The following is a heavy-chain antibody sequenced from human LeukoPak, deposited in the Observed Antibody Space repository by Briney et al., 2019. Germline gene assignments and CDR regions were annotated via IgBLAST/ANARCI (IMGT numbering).Heavy chain of an antibody. J-gene: IGHJ3*02. CDR1: GYTFTNHD. V-gene: IGHV1-18*01. D-gene: IGHD5-12*01. CDR2: ISLYSGNT. CDR3: ARGSGYSGYGGINDAFDI. Sequence: ASVKVSCKPSGYTFTNHDINWVRQAPRQGLEWVGLISLYSGNTNYAQKFQDRVTMTTDTSTSTAYMELRSLRSDDTAVYYCARGSGYSGYGGINDAFDIWGQGTMVTVSS.